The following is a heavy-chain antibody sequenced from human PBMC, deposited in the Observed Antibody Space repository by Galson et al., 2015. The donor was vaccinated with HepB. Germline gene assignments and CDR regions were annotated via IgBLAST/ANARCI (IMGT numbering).Heavy chain of an antibody. V-gene: IGHV3-30*18. CDR3: AKDLRSYYWYFDL. Sequence: SLRLSCAASGFTFITYGMHWVRQAPGKGLEWVAVISYDGSSKSYADSVKGRFTISRDNSKNTLYLQMNSLRPEDTAVYYCAKDLRSYYWYFDLWGRGTLVTVSS. CDR1: GFTFITYG. D-gene: IGHD1-26*01. CDR2: ISYDGSSK. J-gene: IGHJ2*01.